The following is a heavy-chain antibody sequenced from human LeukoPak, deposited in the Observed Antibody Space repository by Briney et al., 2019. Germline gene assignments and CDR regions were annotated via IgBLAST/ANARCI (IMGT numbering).Heavy chain of an antibody. Sequence: ASVTVSFKASGYSFSIYDINWVRQASGQGLEWVGWMNTASGDTGSAQKFQGRVTMTRNTSINTAYMELSSLGSEDTAVYYCAREDIVMSNDAFDIWGQGTRVTVSS. CDR1: GYSFSIYD. J-gene: IGHJ3*02. D-gene: IGHD2-15*01. CDR2: MNTASGDT. CDR3: AREDIVMSNDAFDI. V-gene: IGHV1-8*02.